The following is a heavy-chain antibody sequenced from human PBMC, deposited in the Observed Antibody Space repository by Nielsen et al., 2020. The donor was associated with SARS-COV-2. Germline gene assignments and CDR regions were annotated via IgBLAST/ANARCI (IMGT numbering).Heavy chain of an antibody. CDR3: AIDHAERLVYSSSAYYYYYYMDV. CDR1: AGTFSSNA. CDR2: IIPIFGTV. Sequence: SVKVSCKASAGTFSSNAMSWVRQVPGQGLEWVGGIIPIFGTVNYAQNFQGRVTISADEFTNTAYMELSGLTSADTAVYYCAIDHAERLVYSSSAYYYYYYMDVWGEGTTVTVSS. D-gene: IGHD6-6*01. V-gene: IGHV1-69*13. J-gene: IGHJ6*03.